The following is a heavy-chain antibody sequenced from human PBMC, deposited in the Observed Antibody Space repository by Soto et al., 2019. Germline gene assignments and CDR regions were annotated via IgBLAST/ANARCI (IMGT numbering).Heavy chain of an antibody. Sequence: PGESLKISCNGSGYKFSSDWIGWVRQMPGKGLEWMGVIYPGDSETRYSPSFQGQVTISADKSFSTAYLQWSRLKASDSAMYYCARQARARPSYYYYGMDVWGQGTTVTVSS. J-gene: IGHJ6*02. V-gene: IGHV5-51*01. CDR3: ARQARARPSYYYYGMDV. CDR1: GYKFSSDW. CDR2: IYPGDSET. D-gene: IGHD3-10*01.